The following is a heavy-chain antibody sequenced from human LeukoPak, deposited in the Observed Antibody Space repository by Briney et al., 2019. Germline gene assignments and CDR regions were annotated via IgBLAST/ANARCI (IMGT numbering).Heavy chain of an antibody. CDR3: ARVKVGARQSYFDY. D-gene: IGHD1-26*01. Sequence: SETLSLTCTVSGGSISSYYWSWIRQPPGKGLEWIGYMYYSGSTNYNPSLKSRVKISVDTSKNQFSLKLSSVTAADTAVYYCARVKVGARQSYFDYWGQGTLVTVSS. CDR1: GGSISSYY. V-gene: IGHV4-59*01. CDR2: MYYSGST. J-gene: IGHJ4*02.